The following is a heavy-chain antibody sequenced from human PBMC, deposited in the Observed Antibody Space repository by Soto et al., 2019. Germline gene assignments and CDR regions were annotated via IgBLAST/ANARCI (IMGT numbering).Heavy chain of an antibody. V-gene: IGHV1-2*04. CDR2: INPNSGGT. D-gene: IGHD2-8*02. CDR1: GYNFTGYY. CDR3: ARSRGVADAFDI. Sequence: ASVKVSCKASGYNFTGYYMHWVRQAPGQGLEWMGWINPNSGGTNYAQKFQGWVTMTRETSISTAYMELSRLRSDDTAVYYCARSRGVADAFDICGQGTMVTVSS. J-gene: IGHJ3*02.